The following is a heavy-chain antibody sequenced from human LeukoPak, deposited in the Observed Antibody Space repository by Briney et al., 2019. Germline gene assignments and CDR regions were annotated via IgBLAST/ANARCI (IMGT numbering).Heavy chain of an antibody. CDR3: ARGGGERGYYFDY. CDR2: INHSGST. CDR1: GGSFSGYY. J-gene: IGHJ4*02. Sequence: PSETLSLTCAVYGGSFSGYYWSWIRQPPVKGLEWIGEINHSGSTDYNPSLKSRVTISVDTSKSQFSLKLSSVTAADTAVYYCARGGGERGYYFDYWGQGTLVTVSS. V-gene: IGHV4-34*01. D-gene: IGHD3-16*01.